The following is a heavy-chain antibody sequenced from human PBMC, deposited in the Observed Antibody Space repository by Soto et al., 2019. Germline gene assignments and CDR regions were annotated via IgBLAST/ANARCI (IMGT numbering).Heavy chain of an antibody. CDR1: GFTFSSYA. J-gene: IGHJ4*02. V-gene: IGHV3-23*01. D-gene: IGHD1-26*01. Sequence: GGSLRLSCAASGFTFSSYAMSWVRQAPGKGLEWVSAISGSGGSTYYADSVNGRFTISRDNSKNTLYLQMNSLRADDTAAYYCASLSGEVTPEGLFDYWGQGALVTVSS. CDR3: ASLSGEVTPEGLFDY. CDR2: ISGSGGST.